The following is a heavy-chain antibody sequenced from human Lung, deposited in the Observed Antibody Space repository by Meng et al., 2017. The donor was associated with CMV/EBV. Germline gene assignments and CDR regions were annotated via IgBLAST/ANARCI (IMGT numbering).Heavy chain of an antibody. CDR2: IHSSGYT. J-gene: IGHJ4*02. D-gene: IGHD3-22*01. Sequence: SXTLSLXCSVSGDSVSSSDYHWAWIRQPPGKGLECIGSIHSSGYTYSNPSLKSRVAFSLDTSKNQFSLKLSSVTAADTAVYYCARDYKFDTRPFDYWGQGKXV. V-gene: IGHV4-39*07. CDR1: GDSVSSSDYH. CDR3: ARDYKFDTRPFDY.